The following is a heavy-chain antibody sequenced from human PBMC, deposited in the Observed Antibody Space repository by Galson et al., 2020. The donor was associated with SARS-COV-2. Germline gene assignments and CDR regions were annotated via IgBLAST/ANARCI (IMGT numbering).Heavy chain of an antibody. CDR1: GFTFSSYW. V-gene: IGHV3-7*01. J-gene: IGHJ4*02. CDR2: IKQDGSEK. D-gene: IGHD3-3*01. CDR3: AREVTIFGVVGEAG. Sequence: GESLKISCAASGFTFSSYWMSWVRQAPGKGLEWVANIKQDGSEKYYVDSVKGRFTISRDNAKNSLYLQMNSLRAEDTAVYYCAREVTIFGVVGEAGWGQGTLVTVSS.